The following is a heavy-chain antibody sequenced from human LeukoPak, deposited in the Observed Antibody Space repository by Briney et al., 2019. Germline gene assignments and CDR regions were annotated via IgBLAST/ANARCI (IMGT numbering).Heavy chain of an antibody. D-gene: IGHD6-13*01. CDR2: IYSGGST. Sequence: GGSLRLSCAASGFTVSSNYMSWVRQAPGKGLEWVSVIYSGGSTYYADSLKGRFTISRDISKNTLYLHMNSLRGEDTAVYYCARDLGSSSWPLGFDYWGQGTLVTVSS. V-gene: IGHV3-53*01. J-gene: IGHJ4*02. CDR1: GFTVSSNY. CDR3: ARDLGSSSWPLGFDY.